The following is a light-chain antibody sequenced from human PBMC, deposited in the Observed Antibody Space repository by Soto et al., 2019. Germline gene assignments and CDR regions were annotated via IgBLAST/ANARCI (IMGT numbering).Light chain of an antibody. CDR2: AAS. V-gene: IGKV1-39*01. CDR1: QSISSY. J-gene: IGKJ3*01. CDR3: QQSYSTPRT. Sequence: EIVKIRSPSFLYVYVRERVTITRRASQSISSYLNWYQQKPGKAPKLLIYAASSLQSGVPSRFSGSGSGTDFTLTISSLQPEDFATCYCQQSYSTPRTVGPGTKVDI.